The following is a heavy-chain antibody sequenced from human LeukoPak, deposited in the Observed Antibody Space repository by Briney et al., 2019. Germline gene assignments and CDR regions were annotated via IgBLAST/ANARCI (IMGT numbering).Heavy chain of an antibody. D-gene: IGHD3-9*01. V-gene: IGHV3-23*01. CDR2: ISGSGGST. CDR3: AKAGKYFDWLLTFDY. Sequence: GGSLRLSCAASGFTFSSYAMSWVRQAPGKGLEWVSAISGSGGSTYYADSVKGRLTISRDNSKNTLYLQMNSLRAEDTAVYYCAKAGKYFDWLLTFDYWGQGTLVTVSS. CDR1: GFTFSSYA. J-gene: IGHJ4*02.